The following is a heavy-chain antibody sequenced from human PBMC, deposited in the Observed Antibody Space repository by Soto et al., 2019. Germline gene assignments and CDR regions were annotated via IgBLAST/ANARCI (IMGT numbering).Heavy chain of an antibody. D-gene: IGHD6-13*01. V-gene: IGHV4-34*01. Sequence: PSETLSLTCAVYGWSFSGYYWSWIRQPPGKGLEWIGEINHSGSTNYNPSLKSRVTISVDTSKNQFSLKLSSVTAADTAVYYCARGFSAAAAGTLNYYGMDVWGQGTTVTVS. J-gene: IGHJ6*02. CDR2: INHSGST. CDR3: ARGFSAAAAGTLNYYGMDV. CDR1: GWSFSGYY.